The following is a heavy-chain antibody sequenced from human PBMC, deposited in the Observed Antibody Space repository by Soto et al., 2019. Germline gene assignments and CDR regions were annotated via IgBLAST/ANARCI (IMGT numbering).Heavy chain of an antibody. CDR1: GFTFSSYA. J-gene: IGHJ4*02. CDR3: VKDRYIDY. Sequence: GGSLRLSCSVSGFTFSSYAMRWVRQAPGKGLEYASSISSDGRSTYYADSVKGRFTISRDNSKNTLYLQMNGLRADDTAMYYCVKDRYIDYWGQGTLVTVSS. V-gene: IGHV3-64D*06. CDR2: ISSDGRST.